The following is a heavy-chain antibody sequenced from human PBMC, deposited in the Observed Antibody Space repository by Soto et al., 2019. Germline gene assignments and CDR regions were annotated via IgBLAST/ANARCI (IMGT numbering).Heavy chain of an antibody. CDR2: LWAGGNIR. J-gene: IGHJ6*02. Sequence: QVQLVESWGNVVQPGRSLRLSCAASGFSFSSHGMHWVRQAPGKGLEWVAHLWAGGNIRYYAYSVKGRFTISSDHSKNTLYLQMDSLGSEDTAVYYCARDAQHLANYGMDVWGQGTTVTVSS. D-gene: IGHD3-3*02. CDR3: ARDAQHLANYGMDV. V-gene: IGHV3-33*01. CDR1: GFSFSSHG.